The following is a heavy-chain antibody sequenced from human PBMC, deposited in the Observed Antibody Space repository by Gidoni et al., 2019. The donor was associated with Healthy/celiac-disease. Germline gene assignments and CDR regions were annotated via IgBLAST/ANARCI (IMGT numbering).Heavy chain of an antibody. D-gene: IGHD6-19*01. Sequence: QVQLVQSGAEVKKPGSSVKVSCRASGGTFSSYAISWFRQAPGQGLEWMGGIIPICGTANYAQKFQGRVTITADESTSTAYRELSSLRSEDTAVYYCARDTGAVAGYYYGMDVWGQGTTVTVSS. CDR2: IIPICGTA. V-gene: IGHV1-69*01. CDR3: ARDTGAVAGYYYGMDV. CDR1: GGTFSSYA. J-gene: IGHJ6*02.